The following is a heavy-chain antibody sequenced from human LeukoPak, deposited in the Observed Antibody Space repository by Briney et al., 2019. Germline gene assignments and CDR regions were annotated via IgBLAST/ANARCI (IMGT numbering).Heavy chain of an antibody. CDR1: GESLSNYY. CDR2: INHYGST. CDR3: ARLPDYYSRHGAPG. Sequence: PSETLSLTCAVYGESLSNYYWSWIRQPPGKGLEWIGEINHYGSTNYNPSLKSRITILVDTSKNQFSLKLSSVTAADTAVYYCARLPDYYSRHGAPGWGQGTLVTVSS. D-gene: IGHD3-10*01. V-gene: IGHV4-34*01. J-gene: IGHJ4*02.